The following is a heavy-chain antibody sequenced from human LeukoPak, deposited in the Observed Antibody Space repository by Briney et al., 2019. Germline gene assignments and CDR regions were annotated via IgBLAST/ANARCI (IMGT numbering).Heavy chain of an antibody. CDR2: IYHSGST. J-gene: IGHJ6*02. Sequence: SETLSLTCTVSGDSIGSYFWSWIRQSPGKGLEWIGHIYHSGSTNYDPSLKSRVTISVDTSKNQFSLKLTSVTSADTAVYYCARDGPAYTSRWYDYYYGLDVWGQGTTVTVSS. V-gene: IGHV4-59*01. CDR1: GDSIGSYF. CDR3: ARDGPAYTSRWYDYYYGLDV. D-gene: IGHD2-2*01.